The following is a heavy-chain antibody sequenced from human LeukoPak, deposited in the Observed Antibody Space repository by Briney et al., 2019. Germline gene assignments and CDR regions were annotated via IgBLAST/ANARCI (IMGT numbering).Heavy chain of an antibody. CDR2: IIPIFGTA. V-gene: IGHV1-69*13. Sequence: ASVKVSCKASGGTFSSYAISWVRQAPGQGLEWMGGIIPIFGTANYAQKFQGRVTITADESTSTAYMELSSLRSEDTAVYYCARVVGLTGYSSSWYSGYYYYMDVWGKGTTVTVSS. D-gene: IGHD6-13*01. CDR3: ARVVGLTGYSSSWYSGYYYYMDV. J-gene: IGHJ6*03. CDR1: GGTFSSYA.